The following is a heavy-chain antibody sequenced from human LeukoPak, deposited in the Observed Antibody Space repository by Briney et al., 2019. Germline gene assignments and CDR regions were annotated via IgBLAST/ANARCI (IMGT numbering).Heavy chain of an antibody. CDR2: IIPIFGTA. D-gene: IGHD6-19*01. CDR1: GGTFSSYA. V-gene: IGHV1-69*06. CDR3: ARGGGGDGSGWSTTDY. Sequence: GASVTVSCKASGGTFSSYAISWVRQAPGQGLEWMGGIIPIFGTANYAQKFQGRVTITADKSTSTAYMELSSLRVEDTAMYYCARGGGGDGSGWSTTDYWGQGTLVTISS. J-gene: IGHJ4*02.